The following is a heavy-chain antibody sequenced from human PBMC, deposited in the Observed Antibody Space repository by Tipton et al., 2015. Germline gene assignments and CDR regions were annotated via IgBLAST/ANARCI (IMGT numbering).Heavy chain of an antibody. CDR1: GDSFSSDY. CDR3: ARAYGDYSFYYYGVDV. D-gene: IGHD4-17*01. CDR2: IHYSGST. J-gene: IGHJ6*02. Sequence: TLSLTCTVSGDSFSSDYWSWIRQPPGKGLEWIGYIHYSGSTNYNPSLKSRVAITFDTPKKQFSLKLSSVTAADTAVYYCARAYGDYSFYYYGVDVWGQGTTVTVSS. V-gene: IGHV4-59*01.